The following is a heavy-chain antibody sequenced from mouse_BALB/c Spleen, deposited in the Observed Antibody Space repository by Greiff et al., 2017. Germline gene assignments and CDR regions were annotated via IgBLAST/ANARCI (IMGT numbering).Heavy chain of an antibody. D-gene: IGHD3-2*02. J-gene: IGHJ3*01. Sequence: QQSCKASGYTFTSYWMHWVKQRPGQGLEWIGEIDPSDSYTNYNQKFKGKATLTVDKSSSTAYMQLSSLTSEDSAVYYCARWQARFAYWGQGTLVTVSA. CDR1: GYTFTSYW. V-gene: IGHV1-69*02. CDR2: IDPSDSYT. CDR3: ARWQARFAY.